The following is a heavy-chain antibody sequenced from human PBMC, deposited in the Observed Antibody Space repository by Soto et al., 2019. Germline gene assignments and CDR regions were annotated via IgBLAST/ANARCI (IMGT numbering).Heavy chain of an antibody. D-gene: IGHD6-19*01. V-gene: IGHV1-18*04. CDR3: ARVRGSGWYPDYYYYDMDV. CDR1: GYTFTSYG. Sequence: GASVKVSCKASGYTFTSYGISWVRQAKGQGLEWMGWISAYNGNTNYAQKLQGRVTMTTDTSTSTAYMELRSLRSDDTAVYYCARVRGSGWYPDYYYYDMDVWGQRSRVTVSS. J-gene: IGHJ6*02. CDR2: ISAYNGNT.